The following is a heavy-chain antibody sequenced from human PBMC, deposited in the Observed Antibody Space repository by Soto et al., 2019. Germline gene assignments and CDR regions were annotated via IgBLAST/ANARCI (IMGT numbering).Heavy chain of an antibody. Sequence: QVQLQESGPGLVKPSETLSLTCSVSGGSISSYFWSWIRQLPGKGLEWIGYIYYSGNTNYNPSLKKRVTMSVDTSKNKFSLKLSSLCAADTAVYYCARGGSSTWPFDYWGQGTLVTVSS. D-gene: IGHD6-13*01. V-gene: IGHV4-59*01. CDR3: ARGGSSTWPFDY. CDR1: GGSISSYF. CDR2: IYYSGNT. J-gene: IGHJ4*02.